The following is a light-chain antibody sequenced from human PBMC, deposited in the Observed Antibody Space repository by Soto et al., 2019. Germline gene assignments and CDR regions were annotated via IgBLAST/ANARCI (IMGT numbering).Light chain of an antibody. CDR1: QSVGAQ. V-gene: IGKV3-11*01. J-gene: IGKJ4*01. Sequence: EVVLTQYPATLSLSPGERATLSCRASQSVGAQFAWYQQKPGQSPRLLIYGASNRASGISARFSGSGSGTDFTLTIASLEPEGSAVYYCQQRNDGGSFGGGTRVEIK. CDR3: QQRNDGGS. CDR2: GAS.